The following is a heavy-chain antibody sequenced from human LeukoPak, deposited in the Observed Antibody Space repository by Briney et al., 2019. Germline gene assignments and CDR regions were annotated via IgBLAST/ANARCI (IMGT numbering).Heavy chain of an antibody. CDR3: ARTFTGAGHDAFDI. Sequence: SETLSLTCTVSGGSISSSSYYWGWIRQPPGKGLEWIGSIYYSGSTYYNPSLKSRVTISVDTSKNQFSLKLSSVTAADTVVYYCARTFTGAGHDAFDIWGQGTMVTVSS. J-gene: IGHJ3*02. CDR1: GGSISSSSYY. D-gene: IGHD3-16*01. CDR2: IYYSGST. V-gene: IGHV4-39*01.